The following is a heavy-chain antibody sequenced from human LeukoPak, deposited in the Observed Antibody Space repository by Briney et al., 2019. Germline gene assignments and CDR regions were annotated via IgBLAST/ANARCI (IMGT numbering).Heavy chain of an antibody. D-gene: IGHD2-15*01. CDR3: ARDPRYCTSGSCYPDAFDI. CDR2: ISSSGSTI. J-gene: IGHJ3*02. Sequence: PGGSLRLSCAASGFTFSSYEMNWVRQAPGKGLEWVSYISSSGSTIYYADSVKGRFTISRDNAKNSLYLQMNSLRAEDTAVYYCARDPRYCTSGSCYPDAFDIWGQGTMVTVSS. CDR1: GFTFSSYE. V-gene: IGHV3-48*03.